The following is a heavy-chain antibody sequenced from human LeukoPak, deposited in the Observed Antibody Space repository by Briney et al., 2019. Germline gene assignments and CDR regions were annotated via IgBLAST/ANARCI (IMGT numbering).Heavy chain of an antibody. V-gene: IGHV3-53*01. CDR3: ARDGSIAAYYFDY. D-gene: IGHD6-6*01. Sequence: GGSLRLSCAASGFTVNSNYMSWVRQAPGEGLEWVSVIYSGGSTYYADSVKGRFTISRDNSKNTLYLQMNSLRAEDTAVYYCARDGSIAAYYFDYWGQGTLVTVSS. CDR1: GFTVNSNY. CDR2: IYSGGST. J-gene: IGHJ4*02.